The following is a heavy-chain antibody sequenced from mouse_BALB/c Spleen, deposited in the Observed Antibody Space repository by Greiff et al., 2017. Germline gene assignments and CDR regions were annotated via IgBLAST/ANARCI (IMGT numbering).Heavy chain of an antibody. V-gene: IGHV1S22*01. J-gene: IGHJ2*01. D-gene: IGHD1-1*01. CDR2: IYPGSGST. CDR1: GYTFTSYW. CDR3: TPYYGYFDY. Sequence: LQQPGSELVRPGASVKLSCKASGYTFTSYWMHWVKQRPGQGLEWIVNIYPGSGSTNYDEKFKSKATLTVDTSSSTAYMQLSSLTSEDSAVYYCTPYYGYFDYWGQGTTLTVSS.